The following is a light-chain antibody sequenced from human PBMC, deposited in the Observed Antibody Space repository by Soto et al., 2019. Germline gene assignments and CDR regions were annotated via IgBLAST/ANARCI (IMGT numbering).Light chain of an antibody. Sequence: QLVLTQSPSASASLGASVKLTCTLSSGHSTYDISWHQQQPEKGPRYLMKVNSDGSHNKGDGIPDRFPGSSSGAERYLTISSRQSEDEADYYCQTWGTGVGVFGGGTKRTVL. J-gene: IGLJ3*02. CDR1: SGHSTYD. CDR3: QTWGTGVGV. CDR2: VNSDGSH. V-gene: IGLV4-69*01.